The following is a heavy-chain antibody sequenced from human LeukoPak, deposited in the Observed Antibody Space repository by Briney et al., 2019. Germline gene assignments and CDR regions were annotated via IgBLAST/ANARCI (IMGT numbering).Heavy chain of an antibody. J-gene: IGHJ4*02. V-gene: IGHV3-64*01. CDR1: GFTFSSYA. CDR2: ISGNGVST. Sequence: PGGSLRLSCAASGFTFSSYAMCWVRRTPGKGLEYVSVISGNGVSTHYATSVQGRFTISRDNSNNTLYLQMGSLRAEDMAVYYCARDASDIVVVPAAVGPFDLWGQGTLVTVSS. CDR3: ARDASDIVVVPAAVGPFDL. D-gene: IGHD2-2*01.